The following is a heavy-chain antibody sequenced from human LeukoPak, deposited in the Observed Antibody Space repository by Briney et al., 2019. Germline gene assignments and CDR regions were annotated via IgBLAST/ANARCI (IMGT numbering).Heavy chain of an antibody. V-gene: IGHV3-30-3*01. CDR1: GFTFSSYA. CDR3: AREGGYYYDSSGYYYDPFDY. J-gene: IGHJ4*02. CDR2: ISYDGSNK. Sequence: GGSLRLSCAASGFTFSSYAMHWVRQAPGKGLEWVAVISYDGSNKYYADSVKGRFTISRDNSKNTLYLQMNSLRAEDTAVYYCAREGGYYYDSSGYYYDPFDYWGQGTLVTVSS. D-gene: IGHD3-22*01.